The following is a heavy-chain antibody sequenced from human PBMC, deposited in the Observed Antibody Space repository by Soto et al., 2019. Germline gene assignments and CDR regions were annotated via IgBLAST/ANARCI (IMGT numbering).Heavy chain of an antibody. J-gene: IGHJ4*01. CDR1: GYGFTTYW. CDR2: IYPGDSDT. CDR3: ARHSTSAPKDY. Sequence: GESLKISCKSSGYGFTTYWIAWVRQMPGKGLEWVGIIYPGDSDTRYGPSFEGHVTISVDKSISTAFLQWNSLKASDNAIYYCARHSTSAPKDYWGQGTLVTVSS. V-gene: IGHV5-51*01. D-gene: IGHD3-10*01.